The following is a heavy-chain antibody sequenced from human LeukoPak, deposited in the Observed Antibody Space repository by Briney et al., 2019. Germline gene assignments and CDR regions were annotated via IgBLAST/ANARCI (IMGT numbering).Heavy chain of an antibody. Sequence: GESLKISCKGSGYNFRIYWIAWVRQMPGKGLEWMGIVYPDDSETRYSPSFQGQVIISADKSISTAYLQWSNLKTSDTAIYYCARLDGGARLQGDLLNPWGQGTLVTVSS. CDR1: GYNFRIYW. V-gene: IGHV5-51*01. J-gene: IGHJ5*02. CDR2: VYPDDSET. D-gene: IGHD3-16*01. CDR3: ARLDGGARLQGDLLNP.